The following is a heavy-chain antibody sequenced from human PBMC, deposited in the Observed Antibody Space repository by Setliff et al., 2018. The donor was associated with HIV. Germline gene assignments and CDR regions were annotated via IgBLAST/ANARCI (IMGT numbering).Heavy chain of an antibody. Sequence: SETLSLTCSVSSGSVSGYYWGWIRQPPGKKLEWIGYIHSSGSTIYSAPLKSRVSISVDTSKNQVSLRLSSVTAADTAVYHCSRGSYYMDGWGKGTTVTVSS. CDR3: SRGSYYMDG. V-gene: IGHV4-59*08. CDR1: SGSVSGYY. D-gene: IGHD3-16*01. CDR2: IHSSGST. J-gene: IGHJ6*03.